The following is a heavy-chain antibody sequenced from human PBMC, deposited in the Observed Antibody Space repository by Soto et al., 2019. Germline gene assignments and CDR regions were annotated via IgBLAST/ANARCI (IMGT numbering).Heavy chain of an antibody. J-gene: IGHJ5*01. CDR3: AKGKISTTTYTSFDS. CDR2: FSGSGGGT. V-gene: IGHV3-23*01. Sequence: GGSLRLSCAASGFTFSRYAMSWVRQAPEKGLEWVSTFSGSGGGTYYADSVKGRFTISRDNFKSSLYLQMSSLRAEDTAVYYCAKGKISTTTYTSFDSWGQGTLVTVSS. D-gene: IGHD1-26*01. CDR1: GFTFSRYA.